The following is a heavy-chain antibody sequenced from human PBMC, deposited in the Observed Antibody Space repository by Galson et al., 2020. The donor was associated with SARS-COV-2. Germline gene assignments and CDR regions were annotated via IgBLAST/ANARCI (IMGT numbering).Heavy chain of an antibody. V-gene: IGHV3-23*01. CDR2: IRGSGDTT. CDR3: AKEVPMTGRTDEYFQH. D-gene: IGHD3-9*01. J-gene: IGHJ1*01. CDR1: GFTFSNCP. Sequence: GGSLRLSCAASGFTFSNCPMSWVRQAPGQGLEWVSEIRGSGDTTYYADSVKGRFTNSRDTSKNTLYLQMNSLRAEDTAIYYCAKEVPMTGRTDEYFQHWGQGTLVTVSS.